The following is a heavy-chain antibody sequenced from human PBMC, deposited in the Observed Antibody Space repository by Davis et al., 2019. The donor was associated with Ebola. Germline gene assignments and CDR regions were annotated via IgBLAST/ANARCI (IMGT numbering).Heavy chain of an antibody. Sequence: GESLKISCKDSGNSFTSHWIGWVRQVPGKGLEWMGIIFPRDSDTRYSPSFQGQVTISADKSISTAYLQWSSLKASDTAMYYCARGTDGYNPGGYFDSWGQGTLVTVSS. J-gene: IGHJ4*02. V-gene: IGHV5-51*01. CDR2: IFPRDSDT. CDR3: ARGTDGYNPGGYFDS. CDR1: GNSFTSHW. D-gene: IGHD5-24*01.